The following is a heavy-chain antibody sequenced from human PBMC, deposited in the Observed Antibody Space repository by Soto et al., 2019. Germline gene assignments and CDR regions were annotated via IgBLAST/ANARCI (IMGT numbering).Heavy chain of an antibody. CDR2: INPNSGGT. Sequence: ASVKVSCKASGYTFTGYYMHWVRQAPGQGLEWMGWINPNSGGTNYAQKFQGWATMTRDTSISTAYMELSRLRSDDTAVYYCARGYDSSGWYYYFDYWGQGTLVTVSS. CDR3: ARGYDSSGWYYYFDY. CDR1: GYTFTGYY. D-gene: IGHD6-19*01. J-gene: IGHJ4*02. V-gene: IGHV1-2*04.